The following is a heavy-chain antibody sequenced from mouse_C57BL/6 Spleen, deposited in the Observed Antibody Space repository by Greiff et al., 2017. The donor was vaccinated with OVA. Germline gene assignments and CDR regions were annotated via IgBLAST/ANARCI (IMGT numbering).Heavy chain of an antibody. V-gene: IGHV1-66*01. CDR1: GYSFTSYY. J-gene: IGHJ2*01. Sequence: QVQLQQSGPELVKPGASVKISCKASGYSFTSYYIHWVKQRPGQGLEWIGWIYPGSGNTKYNEKFKGKATLTTDTSSSTAYMQLSSLTSEDSAVYCCARPIYDGYYDYFDYWGQGTTLTVSS. CDR2: IYPGSGNT. D-gene: IGHD2-3*01. CDR3: ARPIYDGYYDYFDY.